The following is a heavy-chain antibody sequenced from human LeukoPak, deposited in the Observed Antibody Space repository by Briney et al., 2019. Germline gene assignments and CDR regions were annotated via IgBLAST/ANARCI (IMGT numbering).Heavy chain of an antibody. J-gene: IGHJ4*02. CDR3: ARELDRYYFDY. V-gene: IGHV1-69*04. CDR2: IIPTLGIA. Sequence: VASVKVSCKASGGTFSSYAISWVRQAPGQGLEWMGRIIPTLGIANYAQKFQGRVTITADKSTSTAYMELSSLRSEDTAVYYCARELDRYYFDYWGQGTLVTVSS. D-gene: IGHD6-6*01. CDR1: GGTFSSYA.